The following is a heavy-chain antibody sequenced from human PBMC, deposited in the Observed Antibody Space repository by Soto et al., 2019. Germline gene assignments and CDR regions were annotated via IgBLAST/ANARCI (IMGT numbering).Heavy chain of an antibody. Sequence: GGSLRLSCAASGFTFSNAWMNWVRQAPGKGLEWVGRIKSKTDGGTTDYAAPVKGRFTISRDDSKNTLYLQMNSLKTEDTAVYYCTTDYPGYCSGGSCYSYTPSIYYYGMDVWGQGTTVTVSS. J-gene: IGHJ6*02. CDR3: TTDYPGYCSGGSCYSYTPSIYYYGMDV. CDR1: GFTFSNAW. D-gene: IGHD2-15*01. CDR2: IKSKTDGGTT. V-gene: IGHV3-15*07.